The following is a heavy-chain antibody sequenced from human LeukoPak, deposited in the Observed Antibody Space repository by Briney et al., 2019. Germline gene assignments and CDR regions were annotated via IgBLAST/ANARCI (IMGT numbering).Heavy chain of an antibody. Sequence: ASVKVSCKASGGTFSSYAISWVRQAPGQGLEWMGGIIPIFCTANYAQKFQGRVTITTDESTSTAYMELSSLRSEDTAVYYCASMRVVVPAAILGSLYYMDVWGKGTTVTVSS. CDR2: IIPIFCTA. V-gene: IGHV1-69*05. D-gene: IGHD2-2*01. CDR3: ASMRVVVPAAILGSLYYMDV. CDR1: GGTFSSYA. J-gene: IGHJ6*03.